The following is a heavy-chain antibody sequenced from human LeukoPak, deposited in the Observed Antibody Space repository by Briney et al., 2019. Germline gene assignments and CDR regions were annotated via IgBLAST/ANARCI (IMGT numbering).Heavy chain of an antibody. CDR2: IYYSGST. D-gene: IGHD6-19*01. J-gene: IGHJ4*02. CDR1: GGSISSYY. V-gene: IGHV4-59*08. Sequence: SETLSLTCTVSGGSISSYYWSWIRQPPGKGLEWIGYIYYSGSTNYNSSLKSRVTISVDTSKNQFSLKLSSVTAADTAVYYCARSPVAGTLYFDYWGQGTLVTVSS. CDR3: ARSPVAGTLYFDY.